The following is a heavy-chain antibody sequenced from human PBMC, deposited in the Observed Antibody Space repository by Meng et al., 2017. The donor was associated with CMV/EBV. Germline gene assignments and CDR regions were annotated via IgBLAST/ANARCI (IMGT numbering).Heavy chain of an antibody. J-gene: IGHJ6*02. CDR3: FGSFTYYYGMDV. CDR1: GGSFSGYY. D-gene: IGHD3-16*01. Sequence: GSLRLSCAVYGGSFSGYYWSWIRQLPGKVLEWIGEINHSGSTNYNPSFKSRVTISVDTSKNQVSLKMSSVTAADTAVYYCFGSFTYYYGMDVWGQGTTVTVSS. CDR2: INHSGST. V-gene: IGHV4-34*01.